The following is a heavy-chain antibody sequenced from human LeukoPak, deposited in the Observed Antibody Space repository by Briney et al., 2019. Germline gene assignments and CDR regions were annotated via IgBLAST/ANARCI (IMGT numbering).Heavy chain of an antibody. CDR3: VRGVGDY. J-gene: IGHJ4*02. CDR1: GGSISSGGYY. V-gene: IGHV4-31*03. CDR2: IYYSGST. Sequence: SSETLSLTCTVSGGSISSGGYYWSWIRQHPGKGLEWIGYIYYSGSTYYNPSLKSRVTISVDTSKNLYSLRLSSVTAADTAVYFCVRGVGDYWGRGTLVTVSS.